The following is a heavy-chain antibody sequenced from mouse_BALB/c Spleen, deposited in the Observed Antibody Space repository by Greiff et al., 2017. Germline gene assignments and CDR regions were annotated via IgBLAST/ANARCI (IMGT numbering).Heavy chain of an antibody. J-gene: IGHJ4*01. CDR1: GFTFSDYG. CDR3: ARTGTYAMDY. CDR2: ISNLAYSI. D-gene: IGHD4-1*01. V-gene: IGHV5-15*02. Sequence: VQLKESGGGLVQPGGSRKLSCAASGFTFSDYGMAWVRQAPGKGPERVAFISNLAYSIYYADTVTGRFTISRENAKNTLYLEMSSLRSEDTAMYYCARTGTYAMDYWGQGTSVTVSS.